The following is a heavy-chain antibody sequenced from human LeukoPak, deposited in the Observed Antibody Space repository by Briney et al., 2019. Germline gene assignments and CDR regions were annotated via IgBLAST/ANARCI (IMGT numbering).Heavy chain of an antibody. CDR3: ARAEGNATVTTDDCYFDY. J-gene: IGHJ4*02. D-gene: IGHD4-17*01. Sequence: GASVKVSCKASGYTFTSYYIHWVRQAPGQGLEWTGMINPSGGNTTYAQKFQGRVTMTRDMSTSTVYMELSSLRSEDTAVYYCARAEGNATVTTDDCYFDYWGQGTLVTVSS. V-gene: IGHV1-46*01. CDR2: INPSGGNT. CDR1: GYTFTSYY.